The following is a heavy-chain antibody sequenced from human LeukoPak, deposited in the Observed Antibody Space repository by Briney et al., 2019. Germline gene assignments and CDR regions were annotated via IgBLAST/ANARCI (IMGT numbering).Heavy chain of an antibody. CDR2: TYYRSTWYN. CDR1: GDSVSSKSAA. CDR3: ARARASSGYYGFDL. J-gene: IGHJ4*02. D-gene: IGHD3-22*01. Sequence: SQTLSLTCGITGDSVSSKSAAWNWIRQSPSRGLEWLGRTYYRSTWYNEFAVSVKSRIMINPDTSKNQFLLRLNSVTPEDTAIYYCARARASSGYYGFDLWGQGTPVTVSS. V-gene: IGHV6-1*01.